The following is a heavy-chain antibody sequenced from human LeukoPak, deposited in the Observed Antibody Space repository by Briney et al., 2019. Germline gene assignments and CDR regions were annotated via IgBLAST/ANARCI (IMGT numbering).Heavy chain of an antibody. CDR3: ARTMIVVVITMDHAFDI. J-gene: IGHJ3*02. D-gene: IGHD3-22*01. CDR2: MIPIFGTA. Sequence: SVKVSCKASGGTFSSYAISWVRQAPGQGLEWMGGMIPIFGTANYAQKFQGRVTITADESTSTAYMELSSLRSEDTAVYYCARTMIVVVITMDHAFDIWGQGTMVTVSS. V-gene: IGHV1-69*13. CDR1: GGTFSSYA.